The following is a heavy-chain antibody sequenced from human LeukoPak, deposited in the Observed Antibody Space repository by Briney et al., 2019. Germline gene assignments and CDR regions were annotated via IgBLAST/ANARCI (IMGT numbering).Heavy chain of an antibody. Sequence: SQTLSLTCTVSGGSISSGDYYWSWIRQPPGKGLEWIGYIYYTGHTYYNPSLESRVTISVDTSKNQFSLKLSSVTAADTAVYYCARDRLSVGKFRHDAFDIWGQGTMVIVSS. CDR2: IYYTGHT. J-gene: IGHJ3*02. V-gene: IGHV4-30-4*01. D-gene: IGHD3-10*01. CDR3: ARDRLSVGKFRHDAFDI. CDR1: GGSISSGDYY.